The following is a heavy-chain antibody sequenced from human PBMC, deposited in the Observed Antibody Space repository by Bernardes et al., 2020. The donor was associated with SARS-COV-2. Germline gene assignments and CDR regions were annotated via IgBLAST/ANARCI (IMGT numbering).Heavy chain of an antibody. J-gene: IGHJ4*02. Sequence: GGSLILSCVASGFTFSTYDIHWVRQAPGKGLEWVALISYDGSDKFYADFVKGRFTMSRDNSKNTVHLQMNSLRPEDTAVYYCAKNGALYSSSWNNYLDYWGQGTRVTVSS. V-gene: IGHV3-30*18. CDR1: GFTFSTYD. CDR3: AKNGALYSSSWNNYLDY. D-gene: IGHD6-13*01. CDR2: ISYDGSDK.